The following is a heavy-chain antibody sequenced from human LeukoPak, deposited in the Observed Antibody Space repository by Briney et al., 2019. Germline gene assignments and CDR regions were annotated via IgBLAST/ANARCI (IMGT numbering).Heavy chain of an antibody. CDR2: IYSGGRT. Sequence: GGSLRLSCAASGFTVSSNYISWVRQAPGEGLEWVSVIYSGGRTYYADSVKGRFTISRDNSKNTLYLQMNSLRSEDTALYYCAREGPTTAFDYWGQGTLVTVSS. V-gene: IGHV3-53*01. J-gene: IGHJ4*02. CDR1: GFTVSSNY. CDR3: AREGPTTAFDY. D-gene: IGHD1-14*01.